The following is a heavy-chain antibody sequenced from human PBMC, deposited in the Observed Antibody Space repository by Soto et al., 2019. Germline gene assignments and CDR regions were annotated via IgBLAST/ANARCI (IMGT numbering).Heavy chain of an antibody. CDR1: GYTFTSYA. D-gene: IGHD6-13*01. Sequence: GASVKVSCKASGYTFTSYAMHWVRQAPGQRLEWMGWINAGNGNTKYSQKFQGRVTITRDTSASTAYMELSSLRSEDTAVYYCARVAGIAAAGVNFDYWGQGTLVTVSS. CDR2: INAGNGNT. V-gene: IGHV1-3*01. J-gene: IGHJ4*02. CDR3: ARVAGIAAAGVNFDY.